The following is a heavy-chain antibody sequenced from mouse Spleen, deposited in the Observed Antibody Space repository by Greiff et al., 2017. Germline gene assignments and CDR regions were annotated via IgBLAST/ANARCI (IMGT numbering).Heavy chain of an antibody. V-gene: IGHV3-6*01. CDR3: AREGYGNHWYFDV. D-gene: IGHD2-10*02. CDR2: ISYDGSN. CDR1: GYSITSGYY. J-gene: IGHJ1*01. Sequence: EVQLVESGPGLVKPSQSLSLTCSVTGYSITSGYYWKWIRQSPGNKLEWMGYISYDGSNNYNPSLKNRISITRDTSKNQFFLKLNSVTTEDTATYYCAREGYGNHWYFDVWGAGTTVTVSS.